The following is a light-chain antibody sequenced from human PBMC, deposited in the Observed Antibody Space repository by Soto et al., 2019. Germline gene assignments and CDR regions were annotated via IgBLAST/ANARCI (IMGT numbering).Light chain of an antibody. CDR1: QSISSW. CDR3: HHYNESST. CDR2: EAS. Sequence: DIQMTQSPSTLSASVGDRVTITCRASQSISSWLAWYQQKPGKAPKLLIYEASSSDIGVPPRFSGSGFGTEFTLNIISLHADAFATYCCHHYNESSTFGQGTRLEIK. J-gene: IGKJ1*01. V-gene: IGKV1-5*03.